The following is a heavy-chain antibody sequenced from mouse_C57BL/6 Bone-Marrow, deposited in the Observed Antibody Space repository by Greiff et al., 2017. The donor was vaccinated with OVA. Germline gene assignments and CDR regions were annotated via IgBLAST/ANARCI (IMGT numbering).Heavy chain of an antibody. Sequence: EVKLVESGGGLVQPGGSMKLSCVASGFTFSNYCMNWVRQSPEKGLEWVAQISLKSGNYSTHYAESVKGRFTISRDDSKSSVYLQMTNLRAEDTGIYYCTYKYCGSSLDYWGQGTTLTVSS. J-gene: IGHJ2*01. D-gene: IGHD1-1*01. CDR1: GFTFSNYC. V-gene: IGHV6-3*01. CDR3: TYKYCGSSLDY. CDR2: ISLKSGNYST.